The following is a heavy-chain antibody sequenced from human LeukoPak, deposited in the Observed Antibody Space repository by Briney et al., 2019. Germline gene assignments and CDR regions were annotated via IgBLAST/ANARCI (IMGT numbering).Heavy chain of an antibody. V-gene: IGHV1-18*01. CDR1: GYTLNELS. CDR3: ARDKAGATF. CDR2: ISAYNGNT. J-gene: IGHJ4*02. D-gene: IGHD1-26*01. Sequence: ASVKVSCKVSGYTLNELSMHWVRQAPGKGLEWMGWISAYNGNTDYAQKLQDRVTMTTDTSTSTAYMELRSLRSDDTAVYYCARDKAGATFWGQGTLVTVSS.